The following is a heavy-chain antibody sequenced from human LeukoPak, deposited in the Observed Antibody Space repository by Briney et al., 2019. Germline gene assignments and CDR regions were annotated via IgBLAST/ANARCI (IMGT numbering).Heavy chain of an antibody. D-gene: IGHD6-19*01. Sequence: SVKVSCKASGGTCSSDAISWVRQATGQGLEWMGRIIPIFGTANYAQKFQGRVTITADESTSTAYMELSSLRSEDTAVYYCARASGQQWLRFFDYWGQGTLVTVSS. CDR2: IIPIFGTA. CDR1: GGTCSSDA. V-gene: IGHV1-69*13. J-gene: IGHJ4*02. CDR3: ARASGQQWLRFFDY.